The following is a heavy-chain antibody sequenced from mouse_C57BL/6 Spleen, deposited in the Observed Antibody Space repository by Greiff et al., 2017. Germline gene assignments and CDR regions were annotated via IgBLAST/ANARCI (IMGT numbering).Heavy chain of an antibody. CDR1: GYTFTDYY. J-gene: IGHJ4*01. CDR3: ARDYYSNSSYYAMDY. D-gene: IGHD2-5*01. CDR2: IYPGSGNT. Sequence: VQLQQSGAELVRPGASVKLSCKASGYTFTDYYINWVKQRPGQGLEWIARIYPGSGNTYYNEKFKGKATLTAEKSSSTAYMQLSSLTSEDSAVYFCARDYYSNSSYYAMDYWGQGTSVTVSS. V-gene: IGHV1-76*01.